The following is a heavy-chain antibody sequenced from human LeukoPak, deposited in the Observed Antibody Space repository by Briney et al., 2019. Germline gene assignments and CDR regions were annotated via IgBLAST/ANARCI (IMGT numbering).Heavy chain of an antibody. Sequence: PGGSLRLSCAASGFTFSSYSTNWVRQAPGKGLEWVSYISSSSSTIYYADSVKGRFTISRDNAKNSLYLQMNSLRDEDTAVYYCARDRSLGGKPFWVSDYWGQGTLVTVSS. CDR1: GFTFSSYS. CDR2: ISSSSSTI. CDR3: ARDRSLGGKPFWVSDY. V-gene: IGHV3-48*02. J-gene: IGHJ4*02. D-gene: IGHD4-23*01.